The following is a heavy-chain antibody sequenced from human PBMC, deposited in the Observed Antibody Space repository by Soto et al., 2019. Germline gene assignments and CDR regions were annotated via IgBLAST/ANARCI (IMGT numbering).Heavy chain of an antibody. CDR2: IYYSGST. D-gene: IGHD3-10*01. Sequence: SETLSLTCTVSGGSISSYYWSWIRQPPGKGLEWIGYIYYSGSTNYNPSLKSRVTISVDTSKNQFSLKLSSVTAADTAVYYCARDNGSGSDLGGLANYYYGMDVWGQGTTVTVSS. CDR3: ARDNGSGSDLGGLANYYYGMDV. CDR1: GGSISSYY. J-gene: IGHJ6*02. V-gene: IGHV4-59*01.